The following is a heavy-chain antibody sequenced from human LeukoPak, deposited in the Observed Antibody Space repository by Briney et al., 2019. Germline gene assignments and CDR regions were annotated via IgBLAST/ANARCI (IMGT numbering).Heavy chain of an antibody. J-gene: IGHJ6*02. CDR1: GGTFSSYA. V-gene: IGHV1-69*13. CDR3: ARSAAGSVYYYYGMDV. Sequence: SVKVSCTASGGTFSSYAISWVRQAPGQGLEWMGGIIPIFGTANYAQKFQGRVTITADESTSTAYMELSSLRSEDTAVYYCARSAAGSVYYYYGMDVWGQGTTITVSS. D-gene: IGHD6-13*01. CDR2: IIPIFGTA.